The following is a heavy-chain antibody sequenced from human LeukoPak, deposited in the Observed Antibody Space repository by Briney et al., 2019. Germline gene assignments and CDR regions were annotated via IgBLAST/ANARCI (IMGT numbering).Heavy chain of an antibody. V-gene: IGHV3-21*01. D-gene: IGHD3-9*01. Sequence: GGSLRLSCAASGFTFSSYSMNWVRQAPGKGLEWVSSISSSSSYIYYADSVKGRFTISRDNAKNSLYLQMNSLRAEDTAVYYYARRYFDWLEYYYYGMDVWGQGTTVTVSS. CDR3: ARRYFDWLEYYYYGMDV. J-gene: IGHJ6*02. CDR2: ISSSSSYI. CDR1: GFTFSSYS.